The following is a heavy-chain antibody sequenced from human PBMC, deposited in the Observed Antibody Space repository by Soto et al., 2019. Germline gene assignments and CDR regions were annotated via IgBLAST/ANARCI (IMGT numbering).Heavy chain of an antibody. CDR3: AGHARPSWYCSSTSCYYPDVLGY. CDR2: IYPGDSDT. D-gene: IGHD2-2*01. CDR1: GYSFTSYW. V-gene: IGHV5-51*01. J-gene: IGHJ4*02. Sequence: GESLKISCKGSGYSFTSYWIGWVRQMPGKGLEWMGIIYPGDSDTRYSPSFQGQVTISADESISTAYLQWSSLKASDTAMYYCAGHARPSWYCSSTSCYYPDVLGYCGQGTLVIGSA.